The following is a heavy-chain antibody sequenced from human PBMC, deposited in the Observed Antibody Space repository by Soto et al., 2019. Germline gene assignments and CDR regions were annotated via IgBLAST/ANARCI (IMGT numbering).Heavy chain of an antibody. J-gene: IGHJ4*02. Sequence: SETLSLTCTVSGGSISSNYWTWIRQPPGKGPEWIGYVYNSGSTNYNPSLKSRVTISEDTSKSQFSLKVNSMTAADTAVYYCARYRREAVAGYTLDNWGQGILVTVSS. D-gene: IGHD6-13*01. V-gene: IGHV4-59*01. CDR2: VYNSGST. CDR1: GGSISSNY. CDR3: ARYRREAVAGYTLDN.